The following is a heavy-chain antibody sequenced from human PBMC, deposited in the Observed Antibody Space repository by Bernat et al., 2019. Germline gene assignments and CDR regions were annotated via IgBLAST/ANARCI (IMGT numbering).Heavy chain of an antibody. CDR2: ISAGNGNT. V-gene: IGHV1-18*01. J-gene: IGHJ5*02. CDR1: GYTFTSYG. CDR3: ARARIAAKFDP. D-gene: IGHD6-6*01. Sequence: QVQLVQSGAEVKKPGASVKVSCKASGYTFTSYGISWVRQAPGQGLEWMGWISAGNGNTKYSQKFQGRVTITRDTSASTAYMELSSLRSEDTAVYYCARARIAAKFDPWGQGTLVTVSS.